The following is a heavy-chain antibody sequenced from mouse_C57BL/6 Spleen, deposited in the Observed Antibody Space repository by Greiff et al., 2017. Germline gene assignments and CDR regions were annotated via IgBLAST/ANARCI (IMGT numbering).Heavy chain of an antibody. Sequence: QVQLQQSGAELVRPGTSVKVSCKASGYAFTNYLIEWVKQRPGQGLEWIGVINPGSGGTNYNEKFKGKATLTADKSSSTAYMQLSSLTSEDSAFYFCARYYYYGSSSRYFDDWGKGTTLTVSS. J-gene: IGHJ2*01. D-gene: IGHD1-1*01. V-gene: IGHV1-54*01. CDR1: GYAFTNYL. CDR3: ARYYYYGSSSRYFDD. CDR2: INPGSGGT.